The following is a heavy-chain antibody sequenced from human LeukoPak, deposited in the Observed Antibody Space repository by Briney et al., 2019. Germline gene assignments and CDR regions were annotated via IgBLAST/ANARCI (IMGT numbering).Heavy chain of an antibody. J-gene: IGHJ4*02. CDR2: ISGDGGST. CDR3: ARESERSGWYDY. Sequence: PGGSLGLSCAAPGLITDDYAIHWVRQAPGKGLEWVSLISGDGGSTFYADSVRGRFTISRDNSKNSLSLQMSSLRSEDTALYFCARESERSGWYDYWGQGTLVTVSS. CDR1: GLITDDYA. D-gene: IGHD6-13*01. V-gene: IGHV3-43*02.